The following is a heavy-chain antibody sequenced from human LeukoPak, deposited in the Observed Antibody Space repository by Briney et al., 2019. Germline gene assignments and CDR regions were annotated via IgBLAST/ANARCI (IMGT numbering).Heavy chain of an antibody. CDR2: IYYSGST. Sequence: SETLSLTCTVSGGSISSYYWSWIREPPGKGLEWIGYIYYSGSTNYNPSLKSRVTLSVDTSKKQFSLKLCSLNAADTAVYFCVRDSNCYFVCWGEGAMVAVCS. V-gene: IGHV4-59*01. J-gene: IGHJ4*02. D-gene: IGHD3-3*02. CDR3: VRDSNCYFVC. CDR1: GGSISSYY.